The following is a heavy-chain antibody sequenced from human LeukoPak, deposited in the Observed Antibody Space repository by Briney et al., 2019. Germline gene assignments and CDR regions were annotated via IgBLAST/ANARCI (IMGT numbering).Heavy chain of an antibody. CDR3: ASEKGGFSSGSYGMDV. J-gene: IGHJ6*02. CDR2: IYYSGST. D-gene: IGHD6-19*01. V-gene: IGHV4-61*01. Sequence: PSETLSLTCTVSGGSVSSGSYYWSWIRQPPGKGLEWIGYIYYSGSTNYNPSLKSRVTISVDTSKNQFSLKLSSVTAADTAVYYCASEKGGFSSGSYGMDVWGQGTTVTVSS. CDR1: GGSVSSGSYY.